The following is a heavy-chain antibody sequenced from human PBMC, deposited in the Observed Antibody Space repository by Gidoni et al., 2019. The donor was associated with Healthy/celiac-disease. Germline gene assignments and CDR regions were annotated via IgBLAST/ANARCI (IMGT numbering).Heavy chain of an antibody. CDR3: ARDFSYYYDSSGSDAFDI. Sequence: EVQLVESGGGLIQPGGSPRSSGAASGFTASSNYMSWVRQAPGKGLEWVSVIYRGGSTYYADSVKGRFTISRDNSKNTLYLQMNSLRAEDTAVYYCARDFSYYYDSSGSDAFDIWGQGTMVTVSS. CDR2: IYRGGST. CDR1: GFTASSNY. V-gene: IGHV3-53*01. D-gene: IGHD3-22*01. J-gene: IGHJ3*02.